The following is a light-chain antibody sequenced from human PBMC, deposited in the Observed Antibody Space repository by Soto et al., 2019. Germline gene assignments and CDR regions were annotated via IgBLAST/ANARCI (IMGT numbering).Light chain of an antibody. CDR1: QSVTNN. V-gene: IGKV3-15*01. CDR3: QQYNNGPRT. CDR2: GAS. Sequence: EIVMTQSPDTLSVSPGERATLSCRASQSVTNNLAWYQQKPGQAPSLLIYGASTRTIAIPARFSGSGSWTDFTLTISSLQSEDFAVYHCQQYNNGPRTFGQGTKVEIK. J-gene: IGKJ1*01.